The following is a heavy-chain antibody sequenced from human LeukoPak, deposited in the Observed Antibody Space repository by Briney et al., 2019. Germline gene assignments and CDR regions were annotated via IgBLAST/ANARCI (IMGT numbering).Heavy chain of an antibody. D-gene: IGHD2-15*01. CDR3: GGVSSSYDFDY. V-gene: IGHV3-43D*03. CDR1: GISFDDNG. J-gene: IGHJ4*02. CDR2: NSWDSGNT. Sequence: AESLTLSCAAYGISFDDNGMHWVRQAPGPGLEWVSLNSWDSGNTYYADSVKGRFTISRDNSKNSLYLQMNSLRVEDTALYYCGGVSSSYDFDYWGQGTLVTVSS.